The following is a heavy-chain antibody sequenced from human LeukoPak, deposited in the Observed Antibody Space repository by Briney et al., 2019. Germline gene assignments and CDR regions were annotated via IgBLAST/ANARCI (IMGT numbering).Heavy chain of an antibody. Sequence: GRSLRLSCAASGFTFSSYGMHWVRQAPGKGLEWVSSISSSSSYIYYADSVKGRFTISRDNAKNSLYLQMNSLRAEDTAVYYCARGNYYDSSGLILPDYWGQGTLVTVSS. CDR1: GFTFSSYG. CDR2: ISSSSSYI. J-gene: IGHJ4*02. D-gene: IGHD3-22*01. V-gene: IGHV3-21*01. CDR3: ARGNYYDSSGLILPDY.